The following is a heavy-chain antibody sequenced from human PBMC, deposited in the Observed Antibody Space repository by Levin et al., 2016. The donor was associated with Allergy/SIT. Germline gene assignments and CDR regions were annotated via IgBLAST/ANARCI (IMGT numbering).Heavy chain of an antibody. CDR2: ISAYNGNT. J-gene: IGHJ6*02. Sequence: WVRQAPGQGLEWMGWISAYNGNTNYAQKLQGRVTMTTDTSTSTAYMELRSLRSDDTAVYYCARVFSSSLGWGMDVWGQGTTVTVSS. CDR3: ARVFSSSLGWGMDV. D-gene: IGHD6-6*01. V-gene: IGHV1-18*01.